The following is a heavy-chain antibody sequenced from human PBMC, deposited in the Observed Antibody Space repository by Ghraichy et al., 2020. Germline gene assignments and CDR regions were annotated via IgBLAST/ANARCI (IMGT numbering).Heavy chain of an antibody. CDR1: GFTFSSYG. V-gene: IGHV3-30*18. D-gene: IGHD2-15*01. CDR2: ISYDGSNK. Sequence: GGSLRLSCAASGFTFSSYGMHWVRQAPGKGLEWVAVISYDGSNKYYADSVKGRFTISRDNSKNTLYLQMNSLRAEDTAVYYCAKNGGVAATPHYYYYGMDVWGQGTTVTVSS. J-gene: IGHJ6*02. CDR3: AKNGGVAATPHYYYYGMDV.